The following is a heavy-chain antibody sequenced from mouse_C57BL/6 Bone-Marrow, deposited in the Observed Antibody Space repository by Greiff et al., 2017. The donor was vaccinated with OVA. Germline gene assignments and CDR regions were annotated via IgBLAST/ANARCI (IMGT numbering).Heavy chain of an antibody. Sequence: EVKLMESGGGLVQPKGSLKLSCAASGFTFNTYAMHWVRQAPGTGLEWVARIRSKSSTYATSYADSGQDRFTISRDDSTSMLYLQMNNLKTEDTAMYYCVRGDYGDYYYMDYWGKGTSVTVSS. J-gene: IGHJ4*01. D-gene: IGHD2-4*01. V-gene: IGHV10-3*01. CDR1: GFTFNTYA. CDR3: VRGDYGDYYYMDY. CDR2: IRSKSSTYAT.